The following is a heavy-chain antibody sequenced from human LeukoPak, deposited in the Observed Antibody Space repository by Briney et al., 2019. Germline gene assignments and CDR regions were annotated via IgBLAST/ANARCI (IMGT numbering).Heavy chain of an antibody. CDR2: ISSSSTI. V-gene: IGHV3-48*04. CDR1: GFTFSSYS. D-gene: IGHD3-22*01. Sequence: GGSLRLSCAASGFTFSSYSMNWVRQAPGKGLEWVSYISSSSTIYYADSVKGRFTISRDNAKNSLYLQMNSLRAEDTAVHYCARDRDSSGYYDYWGQGTLVTVSS. CDR3: ARDRDSSGYYDY. J-gene: IGHJ4*02.